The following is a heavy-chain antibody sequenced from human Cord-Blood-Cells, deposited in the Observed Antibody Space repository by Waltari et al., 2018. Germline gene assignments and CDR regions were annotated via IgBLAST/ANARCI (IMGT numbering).Heavy chain of an antibody. J-gene: IGHJ6*02. CDR3: ASRSSSSWYYYYYGMDV. V-gene: IGHV4-4*02. Sequence: QVQLQESGPGLVQPSGPLSPPCAVFGGSISSSNWASSVRQPPGKGLEWIGEIYHSGSTNYNPSLKSRVTISVDKSKNQFSLKLSSVTAADTAVYYCASRSSSSWYYYYYGMDVWGQGTTVTVSS. CDR1: GGSISSSNW. CDR2: IYHSGST. D-gene: IGHD6-13*01.